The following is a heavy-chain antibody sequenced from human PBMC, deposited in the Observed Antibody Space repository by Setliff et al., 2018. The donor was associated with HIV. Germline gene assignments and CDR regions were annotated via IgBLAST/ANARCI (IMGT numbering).Heavy chain of an antibody. D-gene: IGHD2-2*01. CDR3: ARLMPNWDYFDY. CDR1: GASISSGNW. Sequence: SETLSLTCVVSGASISSGNWWSWVRQSPGKGLEWIGEIFHTGSTNYNPSLKSRVTISVDTSKNHFSLNVSSLTAADTALYFCARLMPNWDYFDYWGQGTQVTVSS. V-gene: IGHV4-4*02. CDR2: IFHTGST. J-gene: IGHJ4*02.